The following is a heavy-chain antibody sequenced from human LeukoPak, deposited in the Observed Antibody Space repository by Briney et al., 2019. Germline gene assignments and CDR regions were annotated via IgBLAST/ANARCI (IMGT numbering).Heavy chain of an antibody. D-gene: IGHD1-26*01. J-gene: IGHJ4*02. CDR2: INHSGST. CDR1: GGSFSGYY. Sequence: SETLSLTCAVYGGSFSGYYWSWIRQPPGKGLEWIGEINHSGSTNYNPSLKSRVTISVDTSKNQFSLKLSSVTAADTAVYYCARSGSHATGVDYWGQGTLVTVSS. CDR3: ARSGSHATGVDY. V-gene: IGHV4-34*01.